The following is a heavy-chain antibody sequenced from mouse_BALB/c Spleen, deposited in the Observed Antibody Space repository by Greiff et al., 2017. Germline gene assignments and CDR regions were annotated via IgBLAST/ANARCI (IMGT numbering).Heavy chain of an antibody. Sequence: EVQLQESGTVLARPGASVKMSCKASGYSFTSYWMHWVKQRPGQGLEWIGAIYPGNSDTSYNQKFKGKAKLTAVTSASTAYMELSSLTNEDSAVYYCTRRDYRYPWFAYWGQGTLVTVSA. V-gene: IGHV1-5*01. J-gene: IGHJ3*01. CDR1: GYSFTSYW. CDR2: IYPGNSDT. D-gene: IGHD2-14*01. CDR3: TRRDYRYPWFAY.